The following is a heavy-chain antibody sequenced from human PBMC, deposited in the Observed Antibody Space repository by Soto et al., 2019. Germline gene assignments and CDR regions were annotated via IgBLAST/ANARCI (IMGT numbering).Heavy chain of an antibody. CDR1: GFTFSSYA. Sequence: PGGSLRLSCAASGFTFSSYAMHWVRQAPGKGLEWVAVISYDGSNKYYADSVKGRFTISRDNSKNTLYLQMNSLRAEDTAVYYCAREDMGVVVDAASRTLDYWGQGTLVTVSS. CDR2: ISYDGSNK. V-gene: IGHV3-30-3*01. J-gene: IGHJ4*02. CDR3: AREDMGVVVDAASRTLDY. D-gene: IGHD2-15*01.